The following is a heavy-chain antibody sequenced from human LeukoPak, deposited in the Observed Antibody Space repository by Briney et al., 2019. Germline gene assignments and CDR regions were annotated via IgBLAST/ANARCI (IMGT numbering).Heavy chain of an antibody. D-gene: IGHD3-22*01. V-gene: IGHV4-59*10. J-gene: IGHJ3*02. Sequence: SETLSLTCAVYGGSFSGYYWSWIRQPAGEGLEWIGRIYSSGRTHYSPSLKSRVTISVDTSKNQFSLKLSSVTAADTAVYFCARGPYSYDSSGAFDIWGQGTMVTVSS. CDR1: GGSFSGYY. CDR3: ARGPYSYDSSGAFDI. CDR2: IYSSGRT.